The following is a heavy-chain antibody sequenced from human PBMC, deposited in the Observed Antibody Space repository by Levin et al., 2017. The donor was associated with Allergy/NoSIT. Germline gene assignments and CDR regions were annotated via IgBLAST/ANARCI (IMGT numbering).Heavy chain of an antibody. Sequence: LRLSCTVSGGSISSGGYYWSWIRQHPGKGLEWIGYIYYSGSTYYNPSLKSRVTISVDTSKNQFSLKLSSVTAADTAVYYCAKGIAAAGYYFDYWGQGTLVTVSS. V-gene: IGHV4-31*03. CDR1: GGSISSGGYY. J-gene: IGHJ4*02. CDR3: AKGIAAAGYYFDY. D-gene: IGHD6-13*01. CDR2: IYYSGST.